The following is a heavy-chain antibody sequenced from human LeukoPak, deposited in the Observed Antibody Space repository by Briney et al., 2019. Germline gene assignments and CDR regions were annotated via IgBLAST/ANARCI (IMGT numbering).Heavy chain of an antibody. Sequence: ASVKVSCKTSGYIFNSHFLHWVRQAPGQGLEWIGGINPTSGSTRYAQKFQGRLTMTGDTSTSTVNMDLTSLTYEDTAVYYCARADYHDTGDYPYVEYFQHWGQGTLVTVSS. CDR1: GYIFNSHF. CDR3: ARADYHDTGDYPYVEYFQH. D-gene: IGHD3-22*01. V-gene: IGHV1-46*02. J-gene: IGHJ1*01. CDR2: INPTSGST.